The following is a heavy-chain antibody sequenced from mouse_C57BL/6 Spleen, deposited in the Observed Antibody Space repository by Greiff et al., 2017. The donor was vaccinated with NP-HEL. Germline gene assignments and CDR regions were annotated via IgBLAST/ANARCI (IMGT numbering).Heavy chain of an antibody. D-gene: IGHD2-2*01. Sequence: QVQLQQSGPELVKPGASVKISCKASGYSFTSYYIHWVKQRPGQGLEWIGWIYPGSGNTKYNEKFKGKATLTADTSSSTAYMQLSSLTSEDSAVYYCARSGDGYVFAYWGQGTLVTVSA. V-gene: IGHV1-66*01. J-gene: IGHJ3*01. CDR1: GYSFTSYY. CDR3: ARSGDGYVFAY. CDR2: IYPGSGNT.